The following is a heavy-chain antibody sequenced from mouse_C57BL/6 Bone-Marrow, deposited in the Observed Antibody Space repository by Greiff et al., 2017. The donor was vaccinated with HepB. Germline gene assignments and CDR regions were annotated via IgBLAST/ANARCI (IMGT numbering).Heavy chain of an antibody. CDR3: ARYYYGSSYSYFDV. CDR2: IDPEDGAT. V-gene: IGHV14-2*01. Sequence: VQLQQSGAELVKPGASVKLSCTASGFNIKDYYMHWVKQRTEQGLEWIGRIDPEDGATKYAPKFQGKATITADTSSNTAYLQLSSLTSEDTAVYYCARYYYGSSYSYFDVWGTGTTVTVSS. D-gene: IGHD1-1*01. CDR1: GFNIKDYY. J-gene: IGHJ1*03.